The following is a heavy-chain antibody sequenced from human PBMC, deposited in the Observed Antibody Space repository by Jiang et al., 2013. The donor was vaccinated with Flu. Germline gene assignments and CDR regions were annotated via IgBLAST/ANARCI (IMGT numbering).Heavy chain of an antibody. CDR1: GFTFSSYG. Sequence: QLVESGGGVVQPGRSLRLSCAASGFTFSSYGMHWVRQAPGKGLEWVAVIWYDGSNKYYADSVKGRFTISRDNSKNTLYLQMNSLRAEDTAVYYCAREGAVAGTQAWFDPWGQGTLVTVSS. CDR3: AREGAVAGTQAWFDP. J-gene: IGHJ5*02. CDR2: IWYDGSNK. V-gene: IGHV3-33*01. D-gene: IGHD6-19*01.